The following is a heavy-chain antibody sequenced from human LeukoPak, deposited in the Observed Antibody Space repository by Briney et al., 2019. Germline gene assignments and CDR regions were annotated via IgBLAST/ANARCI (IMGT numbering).Heavy chain of an antibody. CDR2: ISGSGGST. V-gene: IGHV3-23*01. Sequence: GGSLRLSCAASGFTFSSYAMSWVRQAPGKGLEWVSAISGSGGSTYYADSVKGRFTISRDNSKNTLYLQMNSLRAEDTAVYYCAKVSVAGISSYYFDYWGQGTLVTVSS. J-gene: IGHJ4*02. D-gene: IGHD6-19*01. CDR3: AKVSVAGISSYYFDY. CDR1: GFTFSSYA.